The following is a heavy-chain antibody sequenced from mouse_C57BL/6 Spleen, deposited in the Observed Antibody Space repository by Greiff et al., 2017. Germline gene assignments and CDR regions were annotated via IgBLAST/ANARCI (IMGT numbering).Heavy chain of an antibody. V-gene: IGHV5-4*03. CDR1: GFTFSSYA. CDR3: ARGDGYPYYAMDY. J-gene: IGHJ4*01. Sequence: EVNVVESGGGLVKPGGSLKLSCAASGFTFSSYAMSWVRQTPEQRLEWVATISDGGSYTYYPDNVKGRFTISRDNAKNNLYLQMSHLKSEDTAMYDCARGDGYPYYAMDYWGQGTSVTVSS. D-gene: IGHD2-3*01. CDR2: ISDGGSYT.